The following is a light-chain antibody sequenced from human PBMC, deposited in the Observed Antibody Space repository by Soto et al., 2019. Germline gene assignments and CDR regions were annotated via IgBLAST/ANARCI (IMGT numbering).Light chain of an antibody. CDR1: QSVSNK. CDR3: LQYNDWPRT. CDR2: GAS. J-gene: IGKJ2*01. V-gene: IGKV3-15*01. Sequence: EIVMTQSPATLSVSPGERATLSCRASQSVSNKLAWYHQKPGQAPTFLIYGASTRATGIPVRFSGSGSGTEFTLTISSLQSEDFAVYYCLQYNDWPRTFGQGTKLEIK.